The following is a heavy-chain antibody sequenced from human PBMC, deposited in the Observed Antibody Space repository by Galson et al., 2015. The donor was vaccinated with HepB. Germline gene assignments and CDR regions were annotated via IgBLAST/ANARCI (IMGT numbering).Heavy chain of an antibody. J-gene: IGHJ4*02. D-gene: IGHD3-3*01. V-gene: IGHV3-7*03. CDR3: VRDRGFGVDDY. CDR1: GFRFSDYW. Sequence: SLRLSCAASGFRFSDYWMSWVRQAPGKGPEWGANMKTEGFVIRYADSVRGRFTISRDNPKNSMYLQMDSLRVEDTAVYYCVRDRGFGVDDYWGQGTLVTVSS. CDR2: MKTEGFVI.